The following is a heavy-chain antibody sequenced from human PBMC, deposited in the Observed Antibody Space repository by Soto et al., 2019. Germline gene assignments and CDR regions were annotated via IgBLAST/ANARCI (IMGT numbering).Heavy chain of an antibody. J-gene: IGHJ4*02. CDR1: GSPLTSFG. CDR3: ARDLAVGLVDY. D-gene: IGHD6-19*01. V-gene: IGHV1-18*01. CDR2: ISAYNGNT. Sequence: QVNLWQSGAEVKKLGASGKVSVKAPGSPLTSFGITGVRQAPGKGFEWLGWISAYNGNTNYAQKLQGRVTMTTDTSTSTAYMELRSLRADDTAVYYCARDLAVGLVDYWGQGTLVTVSS.